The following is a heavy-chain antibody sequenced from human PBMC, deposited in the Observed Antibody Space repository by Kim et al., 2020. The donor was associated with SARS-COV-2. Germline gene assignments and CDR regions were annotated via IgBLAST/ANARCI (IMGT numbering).Heavy chain of an antibody. J-gene: IGHJ4*02. V-gene: IGHV1-3*01. CDR2: INAGNGNT. D-gene: IGHD2-2*02. Sequence: ASVKVSCKASGYTFTSYAMHWVRQAPGQRLEWMGWINAGNGNTKYSQKFQGRVTITRDTSASTAYMELSSLRSEDTAVYYCARVGYCSSTSCYSASGIDYWGQGTLVTVSS. CDR3: ARVGYCSSTSCYSASGIDY. CDR1: GYTFTSYA.